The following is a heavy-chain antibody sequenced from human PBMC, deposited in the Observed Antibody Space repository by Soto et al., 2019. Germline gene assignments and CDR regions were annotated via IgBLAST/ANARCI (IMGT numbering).Heavy chain of an antibody. CDR2: IKRTTDGGTT. V-gene: IGHV3-15*07. Sequence: EVQLVESGGGLVKPGESLRLSCAASGVTFSNGWMHWVRQGPGKGLEWVGRIKRTTDGGTTDYAAPVKGRFTISRDDSETTLFLQINSVKTADTAVYYCATDDFPIRGADSWGRGILVTVSS. CDR3: ATDDFPIRGADS. CDR1: GVTFSNGW. J-gene: IGHJ5*02. D-gene: IGHD2-21*02.